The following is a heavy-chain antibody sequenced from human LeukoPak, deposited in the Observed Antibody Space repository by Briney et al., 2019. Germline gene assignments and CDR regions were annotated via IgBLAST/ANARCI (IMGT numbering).Heavy chain of an antibody. CDR3: ARGLSDYYYDSSGYYY. CDR2: IIPILGIA. V-gene: IGHV1-69*04. Sequence: PGGSLRLSCAASGFTFSSYAISWVRQAPGQGLKWMGRIIPILGIANYAQKFQGRVTITADKSTSTAYMELSSLRSEDTAVYYCARGLSDYYYDSSGYYYWGQGTLVTVSS. CDR1: GFTFSSYA. D-gene: IGHD3-22*01. J-gene: IGHJ4*02.